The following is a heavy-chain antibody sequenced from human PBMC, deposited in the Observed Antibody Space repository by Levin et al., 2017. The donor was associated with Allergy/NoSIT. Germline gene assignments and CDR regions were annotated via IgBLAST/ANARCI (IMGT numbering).Heavy chain of an antibody. CDR3: ADGDFWNDYYDDDGMDV. Sequence: PGGSLRLSCAASGFTFSNYAMTWVRQAPGKGLEWVSGISGSGGNTNYADSVKGRFTISRDNSKNMLYLQMKSRTAADAAVSYCADGDFWNDYYDDDGMDVWGQGTTVTVSS. V-gene: IGHV3-23*01. CDR2: ISGSGGNT. CDR1: GFTFSNYA. D-gene: IGHD3-3*01. J-gene: IGHJ6*02.